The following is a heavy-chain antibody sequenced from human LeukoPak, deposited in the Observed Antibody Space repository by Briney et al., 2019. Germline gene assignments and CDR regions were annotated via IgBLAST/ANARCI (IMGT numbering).Heavy chain of an antibody. Sequence: PSETLSLTCTVSGGSISSYYWHWIRKTPGKGLEWIGYIYFSGSTNYNPSLKSRVTISVDTSKNQCSLNLSAVTAADTAVYCCARGGSYYHSSGYYYPFDYWGQGTLVTVSS. J-gene: IGHJ4*02. V-gene: IGHV4-59*01. CDR1: GGSISSYY. CDR3: ARGGSYYHSSGYYYPFDY. D-gene: IGHD3-22*01. CDR2: IYFSGST.